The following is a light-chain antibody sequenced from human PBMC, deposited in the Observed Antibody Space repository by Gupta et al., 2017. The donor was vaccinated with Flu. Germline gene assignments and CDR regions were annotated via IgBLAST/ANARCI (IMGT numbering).Light chain of an antibody. CDR3: QRYDSLWT. CDR1: QSISNW. Sequence: VGDRVTITCRASQSISNWLAWYQQKPGKVPKLLIYQASSLESGAPSRFSGSGSGTEFTLTISSLQPDDVATYYCQRYDSLWTFGQGTRVEIK. CDR2: QAS. J-gene: IGKJ1*01. V-gene: IGKV1-5*03.